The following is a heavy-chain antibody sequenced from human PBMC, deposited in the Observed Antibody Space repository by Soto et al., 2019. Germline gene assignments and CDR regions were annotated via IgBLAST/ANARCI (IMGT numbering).Heavy chain of an antibody. CDR2: ISSSSSYT. V-gene: IGHV3-11*06. D-gene: IGHD3-3*01. J-gene: IGHJ6*02. Sequence: GVLRLSCAASGFTFSDYYMSWIRQAPGKGLEWVSYISSSSSYTNYADSVKGRFTISRDSAKNSLYLQTNSLRAEDTAVYYCARDLGVTIFGVVRYYYGMDVWGQGTTVTVSS. CDR3: ARDLGVTIFGVVRYYYGMDV. CDR1: GFTFSDYY.